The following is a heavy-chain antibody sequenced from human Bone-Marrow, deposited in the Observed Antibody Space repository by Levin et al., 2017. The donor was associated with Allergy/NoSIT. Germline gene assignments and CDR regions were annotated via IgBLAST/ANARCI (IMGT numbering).Heavy chain of an antibody. CDR2: VTGSGVHT. D-gene: IGHD2-2*01. V-gene: IGHV3-23*01. CDR3: ARLSVACSTCFDY. CDR1: GFTFSNYA. J-gene: IGHJ4*02. Sequence: GESLKISCAASGFTFSNYAMAWVRQAPGKGLEWVSLVTGSGVHTYSAGSVKGRFTISRDNSKNTLYLQMNSLRAEDTAVYYCARLSVACSTCFDYWGQGTLVTVSS.